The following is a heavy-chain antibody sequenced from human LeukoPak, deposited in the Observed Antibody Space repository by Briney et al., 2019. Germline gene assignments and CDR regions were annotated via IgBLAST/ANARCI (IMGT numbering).Heavy chain of an antibody. CDR2: IGTSSSTI. CDR3: ARHDYGGNSGDY. V-gene: IGHV3-48*02. D-gene: IGHD4-23*01. Sequence: GGSLRLSCAASGFTFSSYSMNWVRRAPGKGLEGVSYIGTSSSTIYYADSVKGRFTISRDNAENSLYLQMNRLRDEDTAVYYCARHDYGGNSGDYWGQGTLVTVSS. CDR1: GFTFSSYS. J-gene: IGHJ4*02.